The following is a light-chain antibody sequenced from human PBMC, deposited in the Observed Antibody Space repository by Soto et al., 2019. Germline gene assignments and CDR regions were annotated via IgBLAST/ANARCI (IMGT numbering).Light chain of an antibody. CDR1: QSISIY. V-gene: IGKV1-39*01. CDR3: QQSSSTPPFT. J-gene: IGKJ3*01. CDR2: AAS. Sequence: DIQMTQSPSSLSASVEDRVTITCRASQSISIYLNWYQQKPGKAPKLLIYAASSLQSGVPSRFSADGSGTDFTLTISSLQPEDFATYYCQQSSSTPPFTFGPGTKVDIK.